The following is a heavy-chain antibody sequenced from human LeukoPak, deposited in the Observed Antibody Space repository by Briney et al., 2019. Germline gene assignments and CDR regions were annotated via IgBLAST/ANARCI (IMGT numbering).Heavy chain of an antibody. Sequence: GGSLRLSCAASGFTFSSYAMHWVRQVPGKGLEWVAVISYDGSNKYYADSVKGRFTISRDNSKNTLYLQMNSLRAEDTAVYYCARVSGESRDYWGQGTLVTVSS. V-gene: IGHV3-30*04. CDR2: ISYDGSNK. D-gene: IGHD3-10*02. CDR3: ARVSGESRDY. CDR1: GFTFSSYA. J-gene: IGHJ4*02.